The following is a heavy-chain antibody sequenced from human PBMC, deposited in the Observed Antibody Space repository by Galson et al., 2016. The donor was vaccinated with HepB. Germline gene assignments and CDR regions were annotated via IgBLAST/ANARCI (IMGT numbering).Heavy chain of an antibody. CDR1: GFTFRDYA. Sequence: SLRLSCAVPGFTFRDYAMTWVRQAPGKGLEWVSGISGNGGKTHYADSVKGRFTISRDNSKNTVYIQMNSLRAEDTAVYYCAKARDFDILTGYYDEYFDYWGQGTLVTVSS. J-gene: IGHJ4*02. CDR2: ISGNGGKT. CDR3: AKARDFDILTGYYDEYFDY. V-gene: IGHV3-23*01. D-gene: IGHD3-9*01.